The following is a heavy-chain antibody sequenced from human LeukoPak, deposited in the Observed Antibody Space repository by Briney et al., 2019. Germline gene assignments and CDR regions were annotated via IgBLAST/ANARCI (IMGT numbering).Heavy chain of an antibody. J-gene: IGHJ6*03. V-gene: IGHV3-21*01. CDR3: AREMDELGFYYYMDV. Sequence: GGSLRLSCTASGFTFGDYAMSWVRQAPGKGLEWVSSISSSSSYIYYADSVKGRFTISRDNAKNSLYLQMNSLRAEDTAVYYCAREMDELGFYYYMDVWGKGTTVTVSS. CDR2: ISSSSSYI. D-gene: IGHD1-7*01. CDR1: GFTFGDYA.